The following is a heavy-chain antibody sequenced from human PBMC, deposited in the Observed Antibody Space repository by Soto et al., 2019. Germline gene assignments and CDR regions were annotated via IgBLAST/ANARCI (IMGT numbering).Heavy chain of an antibody. V-gene: IGHV2-26*01. Sequence: QVTLKESGPVQVRTTETLTLTCTVSGVSLSSARVGVSWISQPPGKALEWLAHLFSDGEKSFVTSLKTRLTISKDTSKNQVVLVMTNVAPVDTATYFCASDNWWSGTFDFWGQGALVTVSS. CDR1: GVSLSSARVG. CDR3: ASDNWWSGTFDF. J-gene: IGHJ4*02. CDR2: LFSDGEK. D-gene: IGHD2-8*02.